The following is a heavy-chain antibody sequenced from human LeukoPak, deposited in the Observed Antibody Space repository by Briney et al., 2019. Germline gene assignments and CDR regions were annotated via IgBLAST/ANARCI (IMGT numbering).Heavy chain of an antibody. V-gene: IGHV4-34*01. CDR2: INHSGST. D-gene: IGHD3-10*01. J-gene: IGHJ6*02. Sequence: SETLSLTCAVYGGSFSGYYWSWIRQPPGKGLEWIGEINHSGSTNYNPSLKSRVTISVDTSKNQFSLKLSSVTAADTAVYYCAREGYGSGSYYIRRYYGMDVWGQGTTVTVSS. CDR3: AREGYGSGSYYIRRYYGMDV. CDR1: GGSFSGYY.